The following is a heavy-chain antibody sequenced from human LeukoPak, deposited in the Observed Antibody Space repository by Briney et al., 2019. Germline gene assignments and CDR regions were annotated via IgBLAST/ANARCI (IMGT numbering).Heavy chain of an antibody. J-gene: IGHJ4*02. CDR1: GGSFSGYY. D-gene: IGHD3-10*01. CDR3: ARDTNYYGSGSYPSTFDY. Sequence: SETLFLTCAVYGGSFSGYYWSWIRQPPGKGLEWIGEINHSGSTNYNPSLKSRVTISVDTSKNQFSLKLSSVTAADTAVYYCARDTNYYGSGSYPSTFDYWGQGTLVTVSS. CDR2: INHSGST. V-gene: IGHV4-34*01.